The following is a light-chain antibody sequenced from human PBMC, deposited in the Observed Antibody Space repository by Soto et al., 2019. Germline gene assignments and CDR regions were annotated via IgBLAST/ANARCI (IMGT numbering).Light chain of an antibody. CDR3: SSYTSSSTLYV. J-gene: IGLJ1*01. CDR1: GSDVGGYNY. CDR2: DVS. V-gene: IGLV2-14*01. Sequence: QPASVSGSPGQSITISCTGTGSDVGGYNYVSWYQQHPGKAPKLMICDVSDRPSGVSNRFSGSKSGNTASLTISGLQAEDEADYYCSSYTSSSTLYVFGTGTKLTVL.